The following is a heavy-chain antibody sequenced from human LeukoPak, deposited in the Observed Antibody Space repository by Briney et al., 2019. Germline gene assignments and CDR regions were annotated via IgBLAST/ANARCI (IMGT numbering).Heavy chain of an antibody. Sequence: GGSLGLACAASGFTFSSYSMNWAHHAPGKGLECLSSISSSSSYIYYADSVKGRFTITRDNAKNSLYLQMNSLRAEDTAVYYCARDDFYYYYGMDVWGQGTTVTVSS. J-gene: IGHJ6*02. CDR1: GFTFSSYS. CDR2: ISSSSSYI. V-gene: IGHV3-21*01. D-gene: IGHD2-21*02. CDR3: ARDDFYYYYGMDV.